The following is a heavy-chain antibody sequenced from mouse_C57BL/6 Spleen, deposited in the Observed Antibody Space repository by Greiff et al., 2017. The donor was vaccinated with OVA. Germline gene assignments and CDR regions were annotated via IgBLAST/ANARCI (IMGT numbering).Heavy chain of an antibody. CDR1: GFTFSSYA. J-gene: IGHJ2*01. Sequence: EVKLMESGEGLVKPGGSLKLSCAASGFTFSSYAMSWVRQTPEKRLEWVAYISSGGDYIYYADTVKGRFTISRDNARNTLYLQMSSLKSEDTAMYYCTRGMITTGFDYWGQGTTLTVSS. V-gene: IGHV5-9-1*02. CDR3: TRGMITTGFDY. D-gene: IGHD2-4*01. CDR2: ISSGGDYI.